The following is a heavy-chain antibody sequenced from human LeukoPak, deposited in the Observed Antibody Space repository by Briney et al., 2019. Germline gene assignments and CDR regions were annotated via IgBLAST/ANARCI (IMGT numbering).Heavy chain of an antibody. CDR2: INHSGST. D-gene: IGHD3-22*01. CDR1: GFTFSNYG. Sequence: GSLRLSCAASGFTFSNYGMSWIRQPPGKGLEWIGEINHSGSTNYNPSLKSRVTISVDTSKNQFSLKLSSVTAADTAVYYCARAKYAGYDSSGYYIYWGQGTLVTVSS. J-gene: IGHJ4*02. V-gene: IGHV4-34*01. CDR3: ARAKYAGYDSSGYYIY.